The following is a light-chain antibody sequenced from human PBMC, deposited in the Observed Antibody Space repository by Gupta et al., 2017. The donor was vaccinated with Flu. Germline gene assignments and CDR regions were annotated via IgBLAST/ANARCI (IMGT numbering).Light chain of an antibody. CDR3: QQYYTTPWT. V-gene: IGKV4-1*01. CDR1: QSVLHSSNNKNY. J-gene: IGKJ1*01. CDR2: WAS. Sequence: SLGERATINCKSSQSVLHSSNNKNYLAWYQQKPGQPPKLLIYWASTRESGVPDRISGSGSGTDFTLTISSLQAEDVAVYFCQQYYTTPWTFGQGTKVEI.